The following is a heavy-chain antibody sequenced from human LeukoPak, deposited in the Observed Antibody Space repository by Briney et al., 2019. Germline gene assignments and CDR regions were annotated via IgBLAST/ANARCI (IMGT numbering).Heavy chain of an antibody. J-gene: IGHJ4*02. CDR3: ARGERGYSYGAFDY. CDR1: GGSISSGSYY. D-gene: IGHD5-18*01. CDR2: MYTSGST. Sequence: SETLSLTCTVSGGSISSGSYYWNWIRQPAGKGLEWIGRMYTSGSTNYNPSLKSRATISLDTSKNQFSLKLSSVTAADTAVYYCARGERGYSYGAFDYWGQGTLVTVSS. V-gene: IGHV4-61*02.